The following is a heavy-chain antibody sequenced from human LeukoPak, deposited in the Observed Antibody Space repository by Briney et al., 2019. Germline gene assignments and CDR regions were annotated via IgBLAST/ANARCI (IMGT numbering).Heavy chain of an antibody. J-gene: IGHJ4*02. CDR3: AREIPGAASAFDY. V-gene: IGHV3-7*03. Sequence: GGSLRLSCVASEFNFRSFWMSWVRQAPGKGLEWVANMNEDGSRRYYANTVKGRSTISRDNAKNSLYVQMHSLRVEDTAVYYCAREIPGAASAFDYWGQGALVTVSS. CDR2: MNEDGSRR. D-gene: IGHD6-25*01. CDR1: EFNFRSFW.